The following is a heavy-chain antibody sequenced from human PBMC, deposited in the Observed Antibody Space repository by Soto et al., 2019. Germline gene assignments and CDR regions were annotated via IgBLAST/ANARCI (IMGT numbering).Heavy chain of an antibody. CDR1: GFSLNNYW. CDR2: IYRDGTT. D-gene: IGHD5-12*01. Sequence: EVQLEESGGGLFQPGGSLRLTCAVSGFSLNNYWMHWVRQRPGKGLVWVARIYRDGTTSYADSVKGRFTISRDNAKNTVSLQMNSLKDEDTAVYYCMRGNTGYGNFVYWGQGTLVTVSS. CDR3: MRGNTGYGNFVY. J-gene: IGHJ4*02. V-gene: IGHV3-74*01.